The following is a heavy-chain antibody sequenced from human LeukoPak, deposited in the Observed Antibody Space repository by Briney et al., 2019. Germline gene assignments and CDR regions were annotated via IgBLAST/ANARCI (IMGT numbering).Heavy chain of an antibody. D-gene: IGHD2-15*01. CDR2: IKQDGSEE. V-gene: IGHV3-7*01. Sequence: PGGSLRLSCAASGFTFSSYWMSWVRQAPGKGLEWVANIKQDGSEEYYVDSVKGRFTISRDNAKNSLYLQMNSLRAEDTAVYYCARDISVGYCSGWGQGTLVTVSS. CDR3: ARDISVGYCSG. CDR1: GFTFSSYW. J-gene: IGHJ4*02.